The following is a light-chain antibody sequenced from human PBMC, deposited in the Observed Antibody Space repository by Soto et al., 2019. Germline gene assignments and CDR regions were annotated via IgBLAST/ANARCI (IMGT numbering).Light chain of an antibody. CDR1: QSISDT. Sequence: IVMPHSPATLSVSPWGRATLSFRASQSISDTLAWYQQKPGQAPRLLIHGASTRAPGFPARFSGSGSGTDFTLTISSLQSEDFAVYYCQQYNNWPWKFGQGTKVDNK. CDR3: QQYNNWPWK. V-gene: IGKV3-15*01. CDR2: GAS. J-gene: IGKJ1*01.